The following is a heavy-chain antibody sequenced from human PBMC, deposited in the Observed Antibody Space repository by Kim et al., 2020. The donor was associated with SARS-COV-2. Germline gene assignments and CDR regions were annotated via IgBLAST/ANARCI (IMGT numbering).Heavy chain of an antibody. D-gene: IGHD6-19*01. V-gene: IGHV3-48*03. CDR1: GFIFSSYE. CDR2: ISSRGITI. J-gene: IGHJ4*02. Sequence: GGSLRLSCAASGFIFSSYEMNWVRQAPGKGLEWVSYISSRGITIYYADSVKGRFTISRDNAKNSLYLQMNSLRAEDTAIYYCARGYSSGWGVTYWGQGTLVTVSS. CDR3: ARGYSSGWGVTY.